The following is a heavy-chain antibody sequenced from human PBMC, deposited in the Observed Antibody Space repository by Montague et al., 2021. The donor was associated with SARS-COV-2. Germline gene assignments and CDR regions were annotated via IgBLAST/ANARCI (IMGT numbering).Heavy chain of an antibody. CDR3: ARLESTRGVIIRGAFHI. D-gene: IGHD3-10*01. V-gene: IGHV4-39*01. CDR1: GDSINNSRYY. Sequence: ETLSLTCSVSGDSINNSRYYWGWIRQPPGKGLEWIGTIYYSGSAYYNPSLKSRVTISVDTSKDQSSLKLNSATATDTAVYYCARLESTRGVIIRGAFHIWGQGTKVTVSS. J-gene: IGHJ3*02. CDR2: IYYSGSA.